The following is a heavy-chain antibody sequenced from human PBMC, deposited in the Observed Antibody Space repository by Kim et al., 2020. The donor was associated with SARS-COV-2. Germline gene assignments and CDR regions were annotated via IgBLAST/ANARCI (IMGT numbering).Heavy chain of an antibody. CDR1: GYTFTSYY. Sequence: ASVKVSCKASGYTFTSYYMHWVRQARGQGLEWVGTIDPSGGTTSYAQKFQGRVTMTRDTSTMIVYMELSSLRSEDTAVYYCARGRLSVVGNYWGQGTLVT. D-gene: IGHD2-15*01. V-gene: IGHV1-46*01. CDR2: IDPSGGTT. CDR3: ARGRLSVVGNY. J-gene: IGHJ4*02.